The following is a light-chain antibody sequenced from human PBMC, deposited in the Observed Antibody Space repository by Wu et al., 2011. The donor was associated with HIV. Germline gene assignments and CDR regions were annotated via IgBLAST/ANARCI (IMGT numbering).Light chain of an antibody. V-gene: IGKV1-27*01. CDR2: CI. CDR1: QGISQF. Sequence: DRVTITCRASQGISQFFSPGISRNQGNLLRSDLCCIHFAIRVPSRFSGSGSGTDFTLTISSLQPEDVATYYCQKYNTAPWTFGQGTKVEMK. CDR3: QKYNTAPWT. J-gene: IGKJ1*01.